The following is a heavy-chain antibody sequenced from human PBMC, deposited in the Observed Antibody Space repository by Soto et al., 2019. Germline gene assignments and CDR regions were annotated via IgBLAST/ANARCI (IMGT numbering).Heavy chain of an antibody. CDR1: GYTFTGYY. J-gene: IGHJ4*02. V-gene: IGHV1-2*04. CDR2: INPNSGGT. Sequence: ASVKVSCKASGYTFTGYYMHWVRQAPGQGLEWMGWINPNSGGTNYAQKFQGWVTMTRDTSISTAYMELSRLRSDDTAVYYCARGLDTRSGFSSTLDYWGQGTLVTVS. CDR3: ARGLDTRSGFSSTLDY. D-gene: IGHD6-6*01.